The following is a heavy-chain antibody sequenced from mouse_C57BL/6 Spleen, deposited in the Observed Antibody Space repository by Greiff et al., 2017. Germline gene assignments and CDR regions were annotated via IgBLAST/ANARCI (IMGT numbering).Heavy chain of an antibody. J-gene: IGHJ2*01. CDR3: ARSGVYYYGSSPFDY. CDR2: ILPGSGST. D-gene: IGHD1-1*01. CDR1: GYTFTGYW. Sequence: VKLMESGAELMKPGASVKLSCKATGYTFTGYWIEWVKQRPGHGLEWIGEILPGSGSTNYNEKFKGKATFTADTSSNTAYMQLSSLTTEDSAIYYCARSGVYYYGSSPFDYWGQGTTLTVSS. V-gene: IGHV1-9*01.